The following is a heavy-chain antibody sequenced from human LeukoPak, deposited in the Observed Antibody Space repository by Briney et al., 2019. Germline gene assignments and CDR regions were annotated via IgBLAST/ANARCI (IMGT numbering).Heavy chain of an antibody. D-gene: IGHD6-13*01. V-gene: IGHV3-48*01. CDR2: ITLSSSSI. CDR1: GFNFNNYN. Sequence: GGSLRLSCAASGFNFNNYNMNWVRQAPGKGLERVSYITLSSSSIYYADSVKGRFTISRDNAKNSLYLQMNSLRAEDTAVYYCAREPTYSSSWYTSCDYWGQGTLVTVSS. CDR3: AREPTYSSSWYTSCDY. J-gene: IGHJ4*02.